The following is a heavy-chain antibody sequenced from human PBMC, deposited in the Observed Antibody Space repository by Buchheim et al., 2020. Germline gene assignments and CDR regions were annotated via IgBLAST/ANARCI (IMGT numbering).Heavy chain of an antibody. Sequence: VQLLESGGGLVQPGGSLRLSCAASGFTFSSYAMSWVRQAPGKGLEWVAVISYDGSNKYYADSVKGRFTISRDNSKNTLYLQMNSLRAEDTAVYYCARDAAYYYDSSGYYGGMDVWGQGTT. CDR3: ARDAAYYYDSSGYYGGMDV. CDR1: GFTFSSYA. CDR2: ISYDGSNK. D-gene: IGHD3-22*01. J-gene: IGHJ6*02. V-gene: IGHV3-30-3*01.